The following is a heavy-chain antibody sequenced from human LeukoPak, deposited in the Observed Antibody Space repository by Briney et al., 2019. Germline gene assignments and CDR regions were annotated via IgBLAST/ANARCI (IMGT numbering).Heavy chain of an antibody. Sequence: GRSLRLSCAASGFTFSSYGVHWVRQAPGKGLEWVAVMSYDGSKEYYADSVKGRFTISRDNSKNTLYLQMNSLRVEDTAVYYCLVWKHVFDRWGREPWLPSPQ. V-gene: IGHV3-30*03. CDR3: LVWKHVFDR. CDR1: GFTFSSYG. CDR2: MSYDGSKE. J-gene: IGHJ5*02. D-gene: IGHD5/OR15-5a*01.